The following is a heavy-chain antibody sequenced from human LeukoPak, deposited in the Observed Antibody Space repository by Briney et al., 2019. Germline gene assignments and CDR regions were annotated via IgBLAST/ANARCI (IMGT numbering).Heavy chain of an antibody. Sequence: PSETLSLTCTVTGGSISSYYWSWIRQPAGKGLEWIGRIYTSGSTNYNPSLKSRVTMSVDTSKNQFSLKLSSVTAADTAVYYCARDYGDPRGYWFDPWGQGPLVTVSS. CDR2: IYTSGST. V-gene: IGHV4-4*07. CDR1: GGSISSYY. J-gene: IGHJ5*02. CDR3: ARDYGDPRGYWFDP. D-gene: IGHD4-17*01.